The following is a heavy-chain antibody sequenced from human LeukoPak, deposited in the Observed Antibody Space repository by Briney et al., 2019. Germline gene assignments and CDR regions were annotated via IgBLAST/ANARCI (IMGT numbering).Heavy chain of an antibody. J-gene: IGHJ4*02. CDR2: ISRNSGSI. D-gene: IGHD6-13*01. CDR3: ASAAPENY. V-gene: IGHV3-9*01. Sequence: GRSLRLSCAASGFTFDDYAMHWVRQAPGKGLEWVSGISRNSGSIGYADSVKGRFTISRDNAKNSLYLQMNSLRAEDTALYYCASAAPENYWGQGTLVTVSS. CDR1: GFTFDDYA.